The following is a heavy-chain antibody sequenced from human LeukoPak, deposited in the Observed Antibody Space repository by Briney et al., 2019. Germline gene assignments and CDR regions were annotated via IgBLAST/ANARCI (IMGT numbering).Heavy chain of an antibody. Sequence: SVKVSCKASGGTFSSHAISWVRQAPGQGLEWMGRIIPILGITNYAQKFQGRVTITADKSTSTAYMELSSLRSEDTAVYYCASTRYCSGGSCYSGYFQHWGQGTLVTVSS. CDR1: GGTFSSHA. V-gene: IGHV1-69*04. J-gene: IGHJ1*01. CDR3: ASTRYCSGGSCYSGYFQH. CDR2: IIPILGIT. D-gene: IGHD2-15*01.